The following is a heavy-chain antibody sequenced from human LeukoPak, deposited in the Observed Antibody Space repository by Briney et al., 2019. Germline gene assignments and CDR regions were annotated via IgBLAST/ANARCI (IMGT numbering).Heavy chain of an antibody. CDR3: AKASYSSGWYAVGY. J-gene: IGHJ4*02. V-gene: IGHV3-23*01. CDR2: ISGSGGST. Sequence: GGTLRLSCAASGFTLSSYGMSWVRQAPGKGLEWVSAISGSGGSTYYADSVKGRFTISRDNSKNTLYLQMNSLRAEDTAVYYCAKASYSSGWYAVGYWGQGTLVTVSS. CDR1: GFTLSSYG. D-gene: IGHD6-19*01.